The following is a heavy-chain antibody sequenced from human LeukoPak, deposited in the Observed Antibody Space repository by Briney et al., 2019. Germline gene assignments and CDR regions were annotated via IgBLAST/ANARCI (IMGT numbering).Heavy chain of an antibody. D-gene: IGHD2-15*01. Sequence: GESLKISCQGSGDTFATYWIAWVRQMPGKGLELMGSIFPFDSDTRYSPSFQGQVTFSADKSINTAYLQWSSLRASDTAMYYCARHRLEVDFFDYWGQGTVVTVSS. CDR3: ARHRLEVDFFDY. V-gene: IGHV5-51*01. CDR1: GDTFATYW. CDR2: IFPFDSDT. J-gene: IGHJ4*02.